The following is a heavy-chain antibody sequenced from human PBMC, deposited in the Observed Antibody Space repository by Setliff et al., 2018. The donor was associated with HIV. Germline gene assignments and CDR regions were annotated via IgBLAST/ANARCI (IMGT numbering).Heavy chain of an antibody. D-gene: IGHD3-22*01. CDR1: GYSFTNYY. CDR3: VGGMTSYDSSGYSIPYYFDY. CDR2: INPSGGGT. J-gene: IGHJ4*02. V-gene: IGHV1-46*01. Sequence: ASVKVSCKASGYSFTNYYMNWVRQAPGQGLEWMGIINPSGGGTTYAQKFQGGGTMTRDTSTDTLYMDLSSLTSEDTAVYYCVGGMTSYDSSGYSIPYYFDYWGQGTLVTVSS.